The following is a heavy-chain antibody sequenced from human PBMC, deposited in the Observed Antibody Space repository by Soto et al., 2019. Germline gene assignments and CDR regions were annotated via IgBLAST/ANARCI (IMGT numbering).Heavy chain of an antibody. CDR3: STRTTFGAFDI. CDR2: ISAYNGNT. CDR1: GYTFTSYG. J-gene: IGHJ3*02. Sequence: AASVKVSCKASGYTFTSYGISWVRQAPGQGLEWMGWISAYNGNTNYAQKLQGRFTMTTDTSTSTAYMELRSLRSDDTAVYYCSTRTTFGAFDIWGQGTMVTVSS. V-gene: IGHV1-18*01. D-gene: IGHD3-16*01.